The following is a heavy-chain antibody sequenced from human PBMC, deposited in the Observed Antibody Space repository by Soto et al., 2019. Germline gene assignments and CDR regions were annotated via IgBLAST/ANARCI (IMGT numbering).Heavy chain of an antibody. J-gene: IGHJ5*02. Sequence: SETLSLTCTVSGGSVSSGSYYWSWIRQPPGKGLEWIGYIYYSGSTNYNPSLKSRVTISVDTSKNQFSLKLSSVTAADTAVYYCARDLGRYCSSTSCYRYNWFDPWGQGTLVTVSS. V-gene: IGHV4-61*01. CDR3: ARDLGRYCSSTSCYRYNWFDP. D-gene: IGHD2-2*02. CDR1: GGSVSSGSYY. CDR2: IYYSGST.